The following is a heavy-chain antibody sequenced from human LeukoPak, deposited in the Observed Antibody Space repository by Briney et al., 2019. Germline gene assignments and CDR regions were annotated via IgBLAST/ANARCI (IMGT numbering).Heavy chain of an antibody. Sequence: GGSLILSCAASAFTFSSYSMNWDRHAPGKGLEWVSSISSSSNYIYYADSVKGRFTISRANAKNSLYLQMNSRRAEDTAVYYCSRATREYYYDSSGYLNFDYWGHGTLVTVSS. CDR3: SRATREYYYDSSGYLNFDY. D-gene: IGHD3-22*01. J-gene: IGHJ4*01. CDR2: ISSSSNYI. CDR1: AFTFSSYS. V-gene: IGHV3-21*01.